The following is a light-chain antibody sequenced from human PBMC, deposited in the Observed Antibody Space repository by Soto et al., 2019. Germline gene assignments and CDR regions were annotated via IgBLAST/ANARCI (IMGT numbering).Light chain of an antibody. V-gene: IGKV1-39*01. CDR1: QSISSY. CDR3: QQSYSTPRT. Sequence: DIQMTQSPSSLSASVGDRVTITCRASQSISSYFNWYHQKPGKAPKLLIYAASSLQSGVLSRFSGSGSGTDCTLTISSLQPEDFATYSCQQSYSTPRTFGQGTQVEIK. CDR2: AAS. J-gene: IGKJ1*01.